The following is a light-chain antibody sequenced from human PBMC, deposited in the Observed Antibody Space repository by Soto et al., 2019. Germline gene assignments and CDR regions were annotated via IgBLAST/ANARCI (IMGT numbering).Light chain of an antibody. CDR3: QQYYTYPLA. CDR2: AAS. Sequence: AIRMTQSPSSISAFTGDRVTITCRASHPISTYLAWYQQKPGKTPTLLMYAASTLQSGVPSRFSGSGSGTDFTLTISCLQSEDFATYYCQQYYTYPLAFGQGTKVEIK. V-gene: IGKV1-8*01. J-gene: IGKJ1*01. CDR1: HPISTY.